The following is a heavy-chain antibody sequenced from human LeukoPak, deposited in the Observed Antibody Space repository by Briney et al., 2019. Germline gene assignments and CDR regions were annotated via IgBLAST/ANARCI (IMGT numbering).Heavy chain of an antibody. CDR2: ISGSGGST. J-gene: IGHJ5*02. CDR1: GFTFSSYG. V-gene: IGHV3-23*01. D-gene: IGHD3-3*01. CDR3: AKVPNYDFWSGWNWFDP. Sequence: GGSLRLSCAASGFTFSSYGMSWVRQAPGKGLEWVSAISGSGGSTYYADSVKGRFTISRDNSKNTLYLQMNSLRAEDTAVYYCAKVPNYDFWSGWNWFDPWGQGTLVTVSS.